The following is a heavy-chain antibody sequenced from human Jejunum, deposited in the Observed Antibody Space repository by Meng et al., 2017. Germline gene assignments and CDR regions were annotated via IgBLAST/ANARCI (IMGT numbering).Heavy chain of an antibody. V-gene: IGHV4-4*02. CDR2: IYHSGRT. Sequence: QVHLQESGAGLVKPSGTLSLTCEVFGDSISSTNWWDWLRQPPGKGLEWIGEIYHSGRTNFNPSLESRVTISVDESKNQFSLTLNSVTAADTAVYYCARGVGDIRVGFDYWGQGILVTVSS. CDR3: ARGVGDIRVGFDY. CDR1: GDSISSTNW. J-gene: IGHJ4*02. D-gene: IGHD5-12*01.